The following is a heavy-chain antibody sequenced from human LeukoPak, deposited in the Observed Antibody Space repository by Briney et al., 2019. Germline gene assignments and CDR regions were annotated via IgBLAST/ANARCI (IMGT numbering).Heavy chain of an antibody. V-gene: IGHV3-21*01. Sequence: GGSLRLSCAASGFTFSSYSMNWVRQAPGKGLEWVSSISSSSSYIYYADSVKGRFTISRDNAKNSLYLQMNSLRAVDTAVYYCARGRFGEFLPFDYWGQGTLVTVSS. D-gene: IGHD3-10*01. CDR2: ISSSSSYI. CDR1: GFTFSSYS. J-gene: IGHJ4*02. CDR3: ARGRFGEFLPFDY.